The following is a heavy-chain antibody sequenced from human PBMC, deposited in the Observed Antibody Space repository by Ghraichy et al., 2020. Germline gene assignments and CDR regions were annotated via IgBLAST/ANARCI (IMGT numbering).Heavy chain of an antibody. Sequence: SETLSLTCTVSGGSVSSGSYYWSWIRQPPGKGLEWIGYIYYSGSTNYNPSLKSRVTISVDTSKNQFSLKLSSVTAADTAVYYCARELRTGNYDFWSGQSYGMDVWGQGTTVTVSS. CDR2: IYYSGST. J-gene: IGHJ6*02. D-gene: IGHD3-3*01. V-gene: IGHV4-61*01. CDR3: ARELRTGNYDFWSGQSYGMDV. CDR1: GGSVSSGSYY.